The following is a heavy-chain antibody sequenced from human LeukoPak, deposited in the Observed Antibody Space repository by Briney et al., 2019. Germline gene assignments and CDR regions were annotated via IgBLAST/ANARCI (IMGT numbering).Heavy chain of an antibody. Sequence: GGSLRLSCAASGFTFSSYAMSWVRQAPGKGLEWVSVISCDGSNKYYADSVKGRFTISRDNSKNTLYLQMNSLRGEVTAEYYCACRGSGYYSRGQGTQVPVSS. CDR1: GFTFSSYA. CDR3: ACRGSGYYS. D-gene: IGHD3-22*01. J-gene: IGHJ5*01. CDR2: ISCDGSNK. V-gene: IGHV3-30-3*01.